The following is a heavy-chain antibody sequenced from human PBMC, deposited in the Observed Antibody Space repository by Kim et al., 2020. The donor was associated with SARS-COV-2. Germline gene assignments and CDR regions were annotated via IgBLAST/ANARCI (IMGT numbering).Heavy chain of an antibody. CDR3: ARDRLTYGMDV. CDR2: ISSSSSYT. J-gene: IGHJ6*02. D-gene: IGHD3-22*01. V-gene: IGHV3-11*05. CDR1: GFTFSDYY. Sequence: GGSLRLSCAASGFTFSDYYMSWIRQAPGKGLEWVSYISSSSSYTNYADSVKGRFTISRDNAKNSLYLQMNSLRAEDTAVYYCARDRLTYGMDVWGQGTTVTVSS.